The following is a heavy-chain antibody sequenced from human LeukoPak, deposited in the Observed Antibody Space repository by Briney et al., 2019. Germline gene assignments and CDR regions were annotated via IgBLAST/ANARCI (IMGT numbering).Heavy chain of an antibody. J-gene: IGHJ4*02. V-gene: IGHV1-2*02. CDR1: GYTFTGYY. CDR2: INPNSGGT. Sequence: ASVKVSCKASGYTFTGYYMHWVRQAPGQGLEWMGWINPNSGGTNYAQEFQGRVTMTRDTSISTAYMELSRLRSDDTAVYYCARMPPNDFWPKTYYFDYWGQGTLVTVSS. CDR3: ARMPPNDFWPKTYYFDY. D-gene: IGHD3-3*01.